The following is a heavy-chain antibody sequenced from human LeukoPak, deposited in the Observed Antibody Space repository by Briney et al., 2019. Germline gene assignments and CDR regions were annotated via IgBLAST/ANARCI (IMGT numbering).Heavy chain of an antibody. CDR3: ARDKAWAFDI. V-gene: IGHV6-1*01. Sequence: SQTLLLTCALSGDSVSSKSVAWNWLRQSPSRGLEWLGRTCYRSRWSYYYAGSVESRISINPDTSRNQLSLQLSSVTPEDTAVYFCARDKAWAFDICGQGSLVTVSS. J-gene: IGHJ3*02. CDR2: TCYRSRWSY. CDR1: GDSVSSKSVA.